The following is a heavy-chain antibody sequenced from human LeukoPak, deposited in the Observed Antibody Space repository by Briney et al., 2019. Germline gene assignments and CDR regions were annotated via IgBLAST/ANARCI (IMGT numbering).Heavy chain of an antibody. CDR3: ARGGYSGYDYFNY. CDR2: IYYSGST. J-gene: IGHJ4*02. CDR1: GGSISSYY. V-gene: IGHV4-59*01. D-gene: IGHD5-12*01. Sequence: PSETLSLTCTVSGGSISSYYWSWIRQPPGKGLEWIGCIYYSGSTNYNPSLKSRVTISVDTSKNQFSLKLTSVTAADTAVYYCARGGYSGYDYFNYWGQGTLVTVSS.